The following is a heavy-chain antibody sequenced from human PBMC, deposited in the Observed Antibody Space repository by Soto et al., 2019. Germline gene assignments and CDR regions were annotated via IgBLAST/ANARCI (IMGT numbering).Heavy chain of an antibody. CDR1: GFTFSSYW. Sequence: GGSLRLSCAASGFTFSSYWMHWVRQAPGKGLVWVSRINSDGSSTSYADSVKGRFTISRDNAKNTLYLQMNSLRAEDTAVYYCARGAAAWGYYGMDVWGQGTTVTVSS. CDR3: ARGAAAWGYYGMDV. CDR2: INSDGSST. J-gene: IGHJ6*02. V-gene: IGHV3-74*01. D-gene: IGHD6-13*01.